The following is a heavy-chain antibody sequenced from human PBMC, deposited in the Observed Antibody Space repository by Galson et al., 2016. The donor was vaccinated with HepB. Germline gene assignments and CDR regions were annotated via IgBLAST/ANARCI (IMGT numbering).Heavy chain of an antibody. CDR1: GFAFSNYW. Sequence: SLRLSCAASGFAFSNYWMHWVRHVPGKGLVWVSRINGAGSSTNYADSVKGRFTISRDNAKNTLYLQMNSLRVEDAAVYYCAILSVDVVLVMNGVDVWGQGTTVTISS. CDR2: INGAGSST. D-gene: IGHD5-12*01. CDR3: AILSVDVVLVMNGVDV. V-gene: IGHV3-74*01. J-gene: IGHJ6*02.